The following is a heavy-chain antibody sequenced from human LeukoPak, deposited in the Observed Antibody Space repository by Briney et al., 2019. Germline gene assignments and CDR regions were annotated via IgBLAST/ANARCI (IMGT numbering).Heavy chain of an antibody. Sequence: GGSLRLSCTASGFTFSTYWMSWVRQAPGKGLELVANIKQDGSEKEYVDSVKGRFTISRDNAKNSLYLQMISLRAEDTAVYYCARWRGAQSEFEYGGQGTLVTVSS. D-gene: IGHD3-3*01. CDR1: GFTFSTYW. CDR2: IKQDGSEK. V-gene: IGHV3-7*01. CDR3: ARWRGAQSEFEY. J-gene: IGHJ4*02.